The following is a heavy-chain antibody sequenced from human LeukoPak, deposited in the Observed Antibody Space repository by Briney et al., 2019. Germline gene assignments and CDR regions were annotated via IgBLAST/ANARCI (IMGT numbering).Heavy chain of an antibody. V-gene: IGHV3-23*01. CDR3: AKDFSNWGFFYDA. J-gene: IGHJ3*01. D-gene: IGHD7-27*01. Sequence: GGSLRLSCAASGFTFSSYAMSWVRQAPGKGLEWVSAISGSGRNTYYADSVKGRFTFSRGNSKSTLYLQMNSLRAEDTAVYYCAKDFSNWGFFYDAWGQGTMVTVSS. CDR1: GFTFSSYA. CDR2: ISGSGRNT.